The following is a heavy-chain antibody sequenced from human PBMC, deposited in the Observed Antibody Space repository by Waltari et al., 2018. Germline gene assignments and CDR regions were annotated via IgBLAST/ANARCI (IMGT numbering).Heavy chain of an antibody. Sequence: QVQLVQSGAEVKKPGASVKVSCKASGYTFTSYAMHWVRQAPGQRLDWMGWINAGNGNTKYSQKFQGRVTITRDTSASTAYMELSSLRSEDTAVYYCARLKSSGWYLDYWGQGTLVTVSS. CDR1: GYTFTSYA. D-gene: IGHD6-19*01. V-gene: IGHV1-3*01. CDR3: ARLKSSGWYLDY. CDR2: INAGNGNT. J-gene: IGHJ4*02.